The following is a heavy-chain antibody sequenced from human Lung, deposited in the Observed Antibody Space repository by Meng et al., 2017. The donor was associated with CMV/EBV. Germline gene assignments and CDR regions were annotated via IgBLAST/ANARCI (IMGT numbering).Heavy chain of an antibody. CDR3: TRGRGSTHKGNWFDP. CDR2: MNPKSGNT. D-gene: IGHD3-10*01. Sequence: SGYNFTSYDINGVRQATGQGLEWMGWMNPKSGNTAYAPKFQGRLTMTRNTSINTAYMDLSSLRSEDTAIYYCTRGRGSTHKGNWFDPWGQGTLVTVSS. V-gene: IGHV1-8*01. CDR1: GYNFTSYD. J-gene: IGHJ5*02.